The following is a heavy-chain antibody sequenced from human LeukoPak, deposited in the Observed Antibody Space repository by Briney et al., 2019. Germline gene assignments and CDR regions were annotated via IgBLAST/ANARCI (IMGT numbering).Heavy chain of an antibody. CDR1: GFTFSNYW. CDR2: IKQDGIEK. D-gene: IGHD4-17*01. Sequence: GGSLRLSCAASGFTFSNYWMASVRQSPGKRLERVANIKQDGIEKNYVDSVRGRFTISRDNAKSSLFLQISSLRVDDTAVYYCARDQDGALDYWGQGSLVTVSS. J-gene: IGHJ4*02. V-gene: IGHV3-7*01. CDR3: ARDQDGALDY.